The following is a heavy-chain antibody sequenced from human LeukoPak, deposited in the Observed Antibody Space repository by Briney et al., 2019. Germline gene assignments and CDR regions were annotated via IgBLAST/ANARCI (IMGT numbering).Heavy chain of an antibody. J-gene: IGHJ4*02. V-gene: IGHV4-59*01. CDR3: ARESGYSYGSFDY. CDR2: IYYSGST. D-gene: IGHD5-18*01. CDR1: GGSISSYY. Sequence: TSETLSLTCTVSGGSISSYYWSWIRQPPGKGLEWIGYIYYSGSTNYNPSLKSRVTISVDTSKNQFSLKLSSVTAADTAVYYCARESGYSYGSFDYWGQGTLLTVSS.